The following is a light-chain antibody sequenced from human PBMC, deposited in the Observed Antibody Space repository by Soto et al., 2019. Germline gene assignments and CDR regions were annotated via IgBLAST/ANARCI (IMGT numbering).Light chain of an antibody. J-gene: IGKJ2*01. V-gene: IGKV3-20*01. Sequence: EVVLTQSPGTLSLSPGARATLSCRASQSVNNNYVAWYQQKPGQAPRLLIFGSSDRATGIPDRFSGSGSATDFTLTISILEPEDFAVYYCQQYGSSPPYTFGQGTKLEIK. CDR3: QQYGSSPPYT. CDR2: GSS. CDR1: QSVNNNY.